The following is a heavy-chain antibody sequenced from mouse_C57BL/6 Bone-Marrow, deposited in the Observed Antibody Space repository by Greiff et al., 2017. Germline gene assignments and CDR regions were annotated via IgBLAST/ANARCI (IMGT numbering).Heavy chain of an antibody. CDR2: IYPGSGSP. CDR1: GYTFTSYW. V-gene: IGHV1-55*01. Sequence: QVQLQQPGAELVKPGASVTMSCKASGYTFTSYWITWVKQRPGQGLEWIGDIYPGSGSPNYNEKFKSKATLTVDKSSITAYMQLISLTSEDSAVYDLARAGWDYFGYWGQGTTLTVSA. J-gene: IGHJ2*01. D-gene: IGHD3-1*01. CDR3: ARAGWDYFGY.